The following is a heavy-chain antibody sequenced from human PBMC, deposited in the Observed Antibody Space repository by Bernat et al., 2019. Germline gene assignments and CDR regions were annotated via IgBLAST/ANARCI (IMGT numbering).Heavy chain of an antibody. CDR3: ARENYDFWSGYSSVRYYYMDV. J-gene: IGHJ6*03. Sequence: EVQLVESGGGLVQPGGSLRLSCAASGFTFSSYEMNWVRQAPGKGLEWVSYISSSGSTIYYADSVKGRFTISRDNAKNSLYLQMNSLRAEDTAVYYCARENYDFWSGYSSVRYYYMDVWGKGTPVTVSS. CDR1: GFTFSSYE. D-gene: IGHD3-3*01. V-gene: IGHV3-48*03. CDR2: ISSSGSTI.